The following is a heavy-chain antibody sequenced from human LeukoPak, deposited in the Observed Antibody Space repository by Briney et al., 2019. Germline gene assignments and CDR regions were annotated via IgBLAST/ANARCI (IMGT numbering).Heavy chain of an antibody. D-gene: IGHD2-15*01. J-gene: IGHJ1*01. CDR2: IIPIFGTA. CDR3: ARGPGYCSGGSCYSGHAEYFQR. Sequence: EASVKASCKGSGGAFSSYAISWVRQAPGQGLEWMGWIIPIFGTANCAQKFQGRVTITTDESTSTAYMELSSLRSEDTAVYYCARGPGYCSGGSCYSGHAEYFQRWGQGTLVTVSS. CDR1: GGAFSSYA. V-gene: IGHV1-69*05.